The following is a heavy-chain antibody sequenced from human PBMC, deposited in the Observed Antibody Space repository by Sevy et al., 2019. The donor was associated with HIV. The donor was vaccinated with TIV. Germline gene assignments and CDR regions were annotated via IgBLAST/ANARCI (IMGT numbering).Heavy chain of an antibody. J-gene: IGHJ4*02. V-gene: IGHV1-18*01. Sequence: ASVKVSCKASGYTFTSYGISWVRQAPGQGLEWMGWISAYNGNTNYAEKLQGRVTMTTDTSTSTAYMELRSLRSDDTAVYYCARGAKPGIAAAGTGGDYWGQGTLVTVSS. CDR1: GYTFTSYG. CDR3: ARGAKPGIAAAGTGGDY. CDR2: ISAYNGNT. D-gene: IGHD6-13*01.